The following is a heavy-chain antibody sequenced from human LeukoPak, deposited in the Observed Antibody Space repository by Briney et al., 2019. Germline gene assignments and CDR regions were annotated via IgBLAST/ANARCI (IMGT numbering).Heavy chain of an antibody. CDR1: GASINNYNW. V-gene: IGHV4-4*02. Sequence: PSGTLSLTCAVSGASINNYNWWSWVRQPPGKGLEWIGEVYHSGNTNYNPSLRSRVTISVETSKNQFSLSLSSVTAADTAVYYCAKDFGTYCTYSNCPIVAFDIWGQGTMVTVSS. CDR3: AKDFGTYCTYSNCPIVAFDI. D-gene: IGHD1-26*01. J-gene: IGHJ3*02. CDR2: VYHSGNT.